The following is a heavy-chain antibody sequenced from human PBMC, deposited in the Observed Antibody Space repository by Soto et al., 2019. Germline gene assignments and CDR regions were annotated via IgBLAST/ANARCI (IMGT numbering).Heavy chain of an antibody. D-gene: IGHD1-1*01. Sequence: GGSLRLSCAASGFTFSDYYMSWVRQAPGKGLEWVANIKQDGSEKYYVDSVKGRFTISRDNAKNSLYLQMNSLRAEDTAVYYCARDGFDNWNDLAWGQGTLVTVSS. J-gene: IGHJ5*02. CDR1: GFTFSDYY. CDR3: ARDGFDNWNDLA. V-gene: IGHV3-7*01. CDR2: IKQDGSEK.